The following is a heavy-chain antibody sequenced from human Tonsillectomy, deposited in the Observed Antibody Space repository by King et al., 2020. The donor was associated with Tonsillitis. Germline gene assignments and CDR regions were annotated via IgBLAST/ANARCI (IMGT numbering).Heavy chain of an antibody. CDR3: ARHSGYASGWFSH. Sequence: VQLQESGPGLVKPSETLSLTCTVSGDSIGTYYWSWIRQPPGKGLEWIGYVYYTGANMYNPSLKTRVTISDDTSKNQFSLRLTSVTAADTAVYYCARHSGYASGWFSHWRQGILVTVSA. V-gene: IGHV4-59*08. J-gene: IGHJ5*02. CDR1: GDSIGTYY. CDR2: VYYTGAN. D-gene: IGHD6-19*01.